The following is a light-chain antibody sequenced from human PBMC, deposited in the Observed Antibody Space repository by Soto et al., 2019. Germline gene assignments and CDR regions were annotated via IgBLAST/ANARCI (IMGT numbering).Light chain of an antibody. CDR2: EAS. Sequence: DIQMTQSPSSLSASVGDRVTITCRASQDISDHLAWYQHKPGKVPKLLIYEASTLQSGLPSWFSGGGSRTDFTLTISSLQPEDVATYYCQKYNRTPRTFGQGTKVELK. CDR3: QKYNRTPRT. J-gene: IGKJ1*01. CDR1: QDISDH. V-gene: IGKV1-27*01.